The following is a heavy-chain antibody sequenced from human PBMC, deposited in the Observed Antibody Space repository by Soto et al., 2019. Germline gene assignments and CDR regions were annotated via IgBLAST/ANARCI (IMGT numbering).Heavy chain of an antibody. J-gene: IGHJ6*02. D-gene: IGHD6-13*01. CDR2: ISSSSSYI. CDR1: GFTFSSYS. V-gene: IGHV3-21*01. CDR3: ARQGGIYEQQLETPLGYYYYGMDV. Sequence: EVQLVESGGGLVKPGGSLRLSCAASGFTFSSYSMNWVRQAPGKGLEWVSSISSSSSYIYYADSVKGRFTISRDNAKNSLYLQMNSLRAEDTAVYYCARQGGIYEQQLETPLGYYYYGMDVWGQGTTVTVSS.